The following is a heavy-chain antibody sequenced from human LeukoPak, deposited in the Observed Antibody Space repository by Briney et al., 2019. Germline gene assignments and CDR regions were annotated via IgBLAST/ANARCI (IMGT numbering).Heavy chain of an antibody. Sequence: GGSLRLSCAASGFTFSSYSMNWVRQAPGKGLEWVSAISGSGGSTYYADSVKGRFTISRDNSKNTLYLQMNSLRAEDTAVYYCAKDGGYYDSSGYYWWGYYFDYWGQGTLVTVSS. CDR1: GFTFSSYS. CDR2: ISGSGGST. D-gene: IGHD3-22*01. J-gene: IGHJ4*02. CDR3: AKDGGYYDSSGYYWWGYYFDY. V-gene: IGHV3-23*01.